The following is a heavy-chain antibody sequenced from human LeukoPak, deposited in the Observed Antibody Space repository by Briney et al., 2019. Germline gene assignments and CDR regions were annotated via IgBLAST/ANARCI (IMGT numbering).Heavy chain of an antibody. CDR1: GFTFSNAW. CDR2: IKSKTDGGTT. V-gene: IGHV3-15*01. CDR3: TTGIAAAGNHDY. D-gene: IGHD6-13*01. J-gene: IGHJ4*02. Sequence: GGSLRLSCAASGFTFSNAWMSWVRQAPGKGLEWVGRIKSKTDGGTTDYAAPVKGRFTISRDDSKNTPYLQMNSLKTEDTAVYYCTTGIAAAGNHDYWGQGTLVTVSS.